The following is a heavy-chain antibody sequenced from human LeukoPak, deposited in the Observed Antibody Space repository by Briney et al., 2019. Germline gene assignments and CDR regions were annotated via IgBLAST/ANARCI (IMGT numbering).Heavy chain of an antibody. J-gene: IGHJ4*02. Sequence: GGSLRLSCAASGFTFSSYAMSWVRQAPGKGLEWVSAMCGSGGSTYYADSVKGRFTISRDNSKNTLYLQMDSLRAEDTAVYYCAREPGTTLLTRLYLWGQGTLVTVSS. CDR2: MCGSGGST. CDR1: GFTFSSYA. CDR3: AREPGTTLLTRLYL. V-gene: IGHV3-23*01. D-gene: IGHD3-10*01.